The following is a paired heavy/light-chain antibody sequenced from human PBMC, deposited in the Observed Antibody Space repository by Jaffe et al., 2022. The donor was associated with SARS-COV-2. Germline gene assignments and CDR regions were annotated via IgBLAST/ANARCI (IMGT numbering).Light chain of an antibody. J-gene: IGKJ1*01. Sequence: DIQMTQSPSSLSASVGDRVTITCRASQSISSWLAWYQQKPGTAPTSLIDAASSLQSGVPSRFSGSGSGTDFTLTISSLQPEDVATYYCQQYRSYPWTFGQGTKVEIK. V-gene: IGKV1D-16*01. CDR3: QQYRSYPWT. CDR1: QSISSW. CDR2: AAS.
Heavy chain of an antibody. V-gene: IGHV3-23*01. J-gene: IGHJ4*02. CDR1: GFTFDNYD. Sequence: EVQLLESGGGLVQPGGSLRLSCAVSGFTFDNYDLNWVRQAPGKGLEWVSGSGVGGASTHYADPVKGRFTISRDNSKNTLYLQMNSLRAEDTAVYYCARVNWDVVHGNCWGQGTLVTVSS. CDR3: ARVNWDVVHGNC. CDR2: SGVGGAST. D-gene: IGHD2-2*01.